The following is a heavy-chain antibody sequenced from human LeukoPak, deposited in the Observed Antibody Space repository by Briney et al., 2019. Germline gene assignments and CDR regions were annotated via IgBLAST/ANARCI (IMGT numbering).Heavy chain of an antibody. CDR2: INPNSGVT. J-gene: IGHJ4*02. D-gene: IGHD3-16*02. CDR3: ARQQEVSGYFDY. V-gene: IGHV1-2*02. Sequence: GASVKVSCKASGYRFTGCYMHWARQAPGQGLEWMGWINPNSGVTNYAQNFQGKVSMTRDTSISTAYMELSRLRSDDTAVYYCARQQEVSGYFDYWGQGTQVTVSS. CDR1: GYRFTGCY.